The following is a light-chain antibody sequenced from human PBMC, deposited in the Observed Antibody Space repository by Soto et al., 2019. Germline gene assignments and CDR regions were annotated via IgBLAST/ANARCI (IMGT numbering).Light chain of an antibody. V-gene: IGKV1-17*01. CDR1: QGIGND. Sequence: DIQMTQSPSSLSASVGDRVTITCRASQGIGNDLGWYQQKPGKALKRLIYLTYSLQTGVPSRFSGSGSGTEFRLTISSLQPEDSATYFCLQHNSYPRTFGQGTKVEIK. CDR2: LTY. J-gene: IGKJ1*01. CDR3: LQHNSYPRT.